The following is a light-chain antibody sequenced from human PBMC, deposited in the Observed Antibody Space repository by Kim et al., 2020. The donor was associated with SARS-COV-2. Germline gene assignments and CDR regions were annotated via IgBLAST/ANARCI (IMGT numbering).Light chain of an antibody. CDR1: NIGGRT. J-gene: IGLJ1*01. CDR2: YDT. CDR3: QVWDTSVVHPF. Sequence: SYELTQPPSVSVAPGQTARITCGGNNIGGRTVHWYQRKAGLAPVMVISYDTDRPSCIPERISAFNSGNTATLIISRVEVADASDYFCQVWDTSVVHPFFG. V-gene: IGLV3-21*02.